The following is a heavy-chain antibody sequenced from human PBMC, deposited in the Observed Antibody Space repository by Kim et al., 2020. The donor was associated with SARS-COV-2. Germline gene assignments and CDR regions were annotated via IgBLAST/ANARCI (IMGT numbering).Heavy chain of an antibody. Sequence: SETLSLTCAVYGGSFSGYYWSWIRQPPGKGLEWIGEIKHSGSTNYNPSLKSRVTISVDTSKNQFSLKLSSVTAADTAVYYCARGGRSYGSGQPHFDYWGQGTLVTVAS. CDR1: GGSFSGYY. CDR3: ARGGRSYGSGQPHFDY. CDR2: IKHSGST. D-gene: IGHD3-10*01. V-gene: IGHV4-34*01. J-gene: IGHJ4*02.